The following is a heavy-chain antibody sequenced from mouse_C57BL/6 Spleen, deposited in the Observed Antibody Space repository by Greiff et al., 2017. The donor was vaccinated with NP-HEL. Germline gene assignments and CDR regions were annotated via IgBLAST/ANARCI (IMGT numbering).Heavy chain of an antibody. Sequence: EVKLMESGGGLVKPGGSLKLSCAASGFTFSDYGMHWVRQAPEKGLEWVAYISSGSSTIYYVDTVKGRFTISRDNAKNTLFLQMTSLRSEDTAMYYCASQGSSYRYFDVWGTGTTVTVSS. J-gene: IGHJ1*03. CDR2: ISSGSSTI. CDR3: ASQGSSYRYFDV. CDR1: GFTFSDYG. D-gene: IGHD1-1*01. V-gene: IGHV5-17*01.